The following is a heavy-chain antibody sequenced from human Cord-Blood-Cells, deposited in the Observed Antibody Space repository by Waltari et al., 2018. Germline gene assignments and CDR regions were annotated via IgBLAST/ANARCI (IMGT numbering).Heavy chain of an antibody. J-gene: IGHJ3*02. CDR2: MSSSSSYI. V-gene: IGHV3-21*01. CDR3: ARSGYFGDAFDI. D-gene: IGHD3-10*01. Sequence: EVQLVESGGGLVKPGGSLRLSCAASGFTFSSYSMKWVRQAPGKGLGWVASMSSSSSYIYYADSVKGRFTSARDNAKNSLYLQMNSLRAEDTAVYYCARSGYFGDAFDIWGQGTMVTVSS. CDR1: GFTFSSYS.